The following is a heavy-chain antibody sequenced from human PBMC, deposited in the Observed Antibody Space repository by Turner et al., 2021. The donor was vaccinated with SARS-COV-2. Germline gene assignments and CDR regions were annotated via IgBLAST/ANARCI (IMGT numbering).Heavy chain of an antibody. Sequence: QVQLVQSGPEEKKHGASVKVSCKSSGYTFTGYYMHWVRQATGQGLEWMGWINPNSGGSNYAQKFQGRVSMTRETSISSAYMELSRRRSDDTAVYYCARRQFGWGLIDYWGQGTLVTVSS. CDR1: GYTFTGYY. CDR2: INPNSGGS. V-gene: IGHV1-2*02. D-gene: IGHD2-21*01. CDR3: ARRQFGWGLIDY. J-gene: IGHJ4*02.